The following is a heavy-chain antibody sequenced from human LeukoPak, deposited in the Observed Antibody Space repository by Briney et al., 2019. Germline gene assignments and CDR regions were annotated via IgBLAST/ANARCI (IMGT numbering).Heavy chain of an antibody. D-gene: IGHD3-10*01. J-gene: IGHJ4*02. CDR3: ARKGRLVGSGSYRRAFDY. V-gene: IGHV4-39*01. CDR1: GASISGSGYY. CDR2: IYSSGST. Sequence: PSETLSLTCTVSGASISGSGYYWGWIRQPPGKGLEWIGNIYSSGSTYYNASLQSRVTISIDTSKNQFSLRLNSVTAADTAMYYCARKGRLVGSGSYRRAFDYWGQGTLVTVSS.